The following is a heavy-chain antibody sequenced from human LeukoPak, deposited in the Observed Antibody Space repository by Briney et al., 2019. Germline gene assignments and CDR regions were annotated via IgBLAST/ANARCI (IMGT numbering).Heavy chain of an antibody. D-gene: IGHD6-19*01. CDR3: VAYASGSFDY. CDR1: GYSFTNYD. J-gene: IGHJ4*02. CDR2: MNPDNSNT. V-gene: IGHV1-8*03. Sequence: ASVKVSCKASGYSFTNYDINWVRQASGQGLEWMGWMNPDNSNTAYAQKFQGRVIITKNSSESTAYMELSSLRSEDTAVYYCVAYASGSFDYWGQGTLVSVSS.